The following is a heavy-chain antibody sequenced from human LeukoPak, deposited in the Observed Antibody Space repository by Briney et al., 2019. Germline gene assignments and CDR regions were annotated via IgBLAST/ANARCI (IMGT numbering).Heavy chain of an antibody. V-gene: IGHV4-59*05. D-gene: IGHD3-10*01. CDR3: ARQISGNRDY. CDR2: AFYRDSFSYGGTT. CDR1: GVSISGYY. J-gene: IGHJ4*02. Sequence: SETLSLTCTVSGVSISGYYWIWIRQSPGRGLEWIGSAFYRDSFSYGGTTFYNPSLQSRVSISVDTSKNAFSLKLTSVTAADTAVYFCARQISGNRDYWGQGILVAVSS.